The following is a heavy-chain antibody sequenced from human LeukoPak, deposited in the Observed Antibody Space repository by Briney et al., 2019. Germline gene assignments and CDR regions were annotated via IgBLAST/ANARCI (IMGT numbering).Heavy chain of an antibody. CDR1: GGSISSYY. Sequence: SETLSLTCTVSGGSISSYYWSWIRQPPGKGLEWIGYIYYSGSTNYNPSLKSRVTISVDTSKNQFSLKLSSVTAADTAVYYCATEGGGDFPAFDIWGQGTMVTVSS. CDR2: IYYSGST. J-gene: IGHJ3*02. D-gene: IGHD3-3*01. CDR3: ATEGGGDFPAFDI. V-gene: IGHV4-59*01.